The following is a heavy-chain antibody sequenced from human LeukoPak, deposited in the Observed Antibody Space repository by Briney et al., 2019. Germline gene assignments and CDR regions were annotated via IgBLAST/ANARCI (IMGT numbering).Heavy chain of an antibody. CDR1: GGSVSSGGYY. V-gene: IGHV4-30-2*01. D-gene: IGHD6-13*01. J-gene: IGHJ4*02. CDR2: IYHSGST. CDR3: ARHKDDAIAAAGTGHDY. Sequence: TPSQTLSLTCTVSGGSVSSGGYYWTWIRQPPGKGLEWIGYIYHSGSTYYNPSLKSRVTISVDTSKNQFSLKLSSVTAADTAVYYCARHKDDAIAAAGTGHDYWGQGTLVTVSS.